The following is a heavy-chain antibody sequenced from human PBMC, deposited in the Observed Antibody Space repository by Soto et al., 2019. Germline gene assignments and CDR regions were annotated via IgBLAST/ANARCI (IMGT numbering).Heavy chain of an antibody. CDR1: GFTFSSYW. J-gene: IGHJ5*02. D-gene: IGHD6-19*01. V-gene: IGHV3-7*01. CDR3: ARDHSEWLVHWFDP. CDR2: IKQDGSEK. Sequence: PGGSLRLSCAASGFTFSSYWMSWVRQAPGKGLEWVANIKQDGSEKYYVDSVKGRFTISRDNAKNSLYLQMNSLRAEDTAVYYCARDHSEWLVHWFDPWGQGTLVTVSS.